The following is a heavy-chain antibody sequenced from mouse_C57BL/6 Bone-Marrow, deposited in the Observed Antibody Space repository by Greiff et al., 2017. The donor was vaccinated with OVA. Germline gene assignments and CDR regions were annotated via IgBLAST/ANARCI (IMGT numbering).Heavy chain of an antibody. CDR1: GYSITSAY. V-gene: IGHV3-8*01. CDR3: AGSGVIYYDYDEDYYAMDY. D-gene: IGHD2-4*01. CDR2: ISYSGST. Sequence: EVKLLESGPGLAKPSQTLSLTCSVTGYSITSAYWNWIRKFPGNKLEYMGYISYSGSTYYNPSLKSRISITRDTSKNQYYLQLNSVTTEDTATYYCAGSGVIYYDYDEDYYAMDYWGQGTSVTVSS. J-gene: IGHJ4*01.